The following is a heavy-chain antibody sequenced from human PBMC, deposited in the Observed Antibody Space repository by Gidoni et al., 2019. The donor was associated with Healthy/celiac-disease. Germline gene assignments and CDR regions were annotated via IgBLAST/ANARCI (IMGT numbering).Heavy chain of an antibody. CDR3: AKDINPGGSIAVAGPFDY. J-gene: IGHJ4*02. V-gene: IGHV3-9*01. Sequence: EVQLVESGGGLVQPGRSLRLSCAASVFTFDDYAMHWVRQAPGKGLEWVSGISWNSGSIGYADSVKGRFTISRDNAKNSLYLQMNSLRAEDTALYDCAKDINPGGSIAVAGPFDYWGQGTLVTVSS. CDR1: VFTFDDYA. D-gene: IGHD6-19*01. CDR2: ISWNSGSI.